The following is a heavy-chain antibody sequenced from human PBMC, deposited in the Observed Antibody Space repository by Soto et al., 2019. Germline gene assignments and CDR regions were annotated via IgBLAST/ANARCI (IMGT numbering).Heavy chain of an antibody. CDR2: IIPIVGIA. V-gene: IGHV1-69*01. D-gene: IGHD2-2*01. J-gene: IGHJ6*02. Sequence: QVQLVQSGAEVRKPGSSVTVSCKASGGTFSNYAISWVRQAPGQGLEWIGGIIPIVGIASYAQKFQGRVTITADEPTTTADMELSSLRFEDTAVYYCARVVILVPTASTHYYYHMDVWGPGTTVTVSS. CDR1: GGTFSNYA. CDR3: ARVVILVPTASTHYYYHMDV.